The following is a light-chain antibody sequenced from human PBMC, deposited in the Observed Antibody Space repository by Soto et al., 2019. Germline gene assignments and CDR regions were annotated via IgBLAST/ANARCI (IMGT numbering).Light chain of an antibody. J-gene: IGKJ2*01. CDR3: KQPYT. CDR1: QSVSSY. Sequence: EIVLTQSPATLSLSPGERATLSCRASQSVSSYLAWYHQKPGQAPRLLIFDASNRATGIPARFSGSGSGTDFTLTISSLEPEDFSVYYCKQPYTFGQGTKLEIK. CDR2: DAS. V-gene: IGKV3-11*01.